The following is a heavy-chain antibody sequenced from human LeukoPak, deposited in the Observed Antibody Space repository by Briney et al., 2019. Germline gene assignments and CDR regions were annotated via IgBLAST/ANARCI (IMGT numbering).Heavy chain of an antibody. J-gene: IGHJ4*02. V-gene: IGHV1-2*02. D-gene: IGHD3-9*01. Sequence: ASVKVSCKASGYTFTGYYMHWVRQAPGQGLEWMGWINPNSGGTNYAQKFQGRVTMTRDTSISTAYMELSRLRSDDTAVYYCAREGGLRCFDWTSHWGQGTLVTVSS. CDR3: AREGGLRCFDWTSH. CDR1: GYTFTGYY. CDR2: INPNSGGT.